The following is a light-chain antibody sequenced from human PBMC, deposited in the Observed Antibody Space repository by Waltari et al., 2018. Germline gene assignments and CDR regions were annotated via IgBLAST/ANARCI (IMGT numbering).Light chain of an antibody. Sequence: DIQMTQSPSTLSASVGDRVTITCRASQSVTRYLAWYQQKPGKAPKVLSWDVSILERGVPSRFSVSGSGTEFTLTISSLQPDDFATYYCQQYDRYSAWTFGQGTKVEIK. J-gene: IGKJ1*01. CDR1: QSVTRY. CDR3: QQYDRYSAWT. CDR2: DVS. V-gene: IGKV1-5*01.